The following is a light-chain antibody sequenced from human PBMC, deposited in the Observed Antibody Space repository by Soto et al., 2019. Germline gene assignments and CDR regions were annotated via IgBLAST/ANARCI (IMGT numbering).Light chain of an antibody. V-gene: IGKV3-15*01. CDR3: QQYDEWPPSYT. CDR1: QSVSSN. Sequence: EIVMTQSPATLSVSPGERATLSCRASQSVSSNLAWYQQKPGQAPRLLIYGASTRSTGIPARISGSGSGTEFTLTTSSLQSEDFAMYYCQQYDEWPPSYTFGQGTKLEI. J-gene: IGKJ2*01. CDR2: GAS.